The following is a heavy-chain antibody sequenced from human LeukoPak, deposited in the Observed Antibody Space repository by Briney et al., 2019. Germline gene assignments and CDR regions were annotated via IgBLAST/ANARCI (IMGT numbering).Heavy chain of an antibody. J-gene: IGHJ4*02. D-gene: IGHD3-10*01. CDR2: ISYDGSNK. V-gene: IGHV3-30*04. Sequence: PGGSLRLSCAASGFNFGGSAMHWVRQAPGKGLEWVAVISYDGSNKYYADSVKGRFTISRDNSKNTLYLQMNSLRAEDTAVYYCAKEGILLWFGEPKYYFDYWGQGTLVTVSS. CDR3: AKEGILLWFGEPKYYFDY. CDR1: GFNFGGSA.